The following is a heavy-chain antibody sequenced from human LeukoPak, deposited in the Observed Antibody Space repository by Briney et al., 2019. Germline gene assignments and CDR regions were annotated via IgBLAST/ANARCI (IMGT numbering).Heavy chain of an antibody. J-gene: IGHJ4*02. V-gene: IGHV4-31*03. CDR1: GGSISSGTYF. CDR3: AGGGSSPRPFDY. Sequence: SQTLSLTCTVSGGSISSGTYFWSWIRQHPGKGLEWIGYIFYSGSTYYNPSLNSRVNISLDTSKNQFSLKLTSVTAADTAVYYCAGGGSSPRPFDYWGQGTLVTVSS. D-gene: IGHD6-6*01. CDR2: IFYSGST.